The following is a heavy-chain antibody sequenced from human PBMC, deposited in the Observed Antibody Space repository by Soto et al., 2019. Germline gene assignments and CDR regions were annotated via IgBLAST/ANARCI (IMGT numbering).Heavy chain of an antibody. D-gene: IGHD3-3*01. CDR3: ARDLDVRFLDWLSNYYSYGMDV. Sequence: SRTLSLTCAISGNSVSSNSAAWNWIRPSPSRGLEWLGRTYYRSKWYNDYAVSVKSRITINPDTSKNQFSLQLNSVTPEDTAMYYCARDLDVRFLDWLSNYYSYGMDVWGQATTVTVYS. CDR2: TYYRSKWYN. J-gene: IGHJ6*02. V-gene: IGHV6-1*01. CDR1: GNSVSSNSAA.